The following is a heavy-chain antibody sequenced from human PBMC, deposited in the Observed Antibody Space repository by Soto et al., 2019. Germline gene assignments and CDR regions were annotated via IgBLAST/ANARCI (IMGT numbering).Heavy chain of an antibody. Sequence: TLSLTCTVSGGSISSYYWSWIRQPPGKGLEWIGYIYYSGSTNYNPSLKSRVTISVDTSKNQFSLKLSSVTAADTAVYYCAREINSYGSYYFDYWGQGTLVTVSS. J-gene: IGHJ4*02. D-gene: IGHD5-18*01. CDR2: IYYSGST. CDR3: AREINSYGSYYFDY. V-gene: IGHV4-59*01. CDR1: GGSISSYY.